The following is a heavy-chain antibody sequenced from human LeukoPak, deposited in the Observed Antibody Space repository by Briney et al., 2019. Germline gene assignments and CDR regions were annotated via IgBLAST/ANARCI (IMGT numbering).Heavy chain of an antibody. Sequence: ASVKVSCKASGYTFTSYGISWVRQAPGQGLEWMGWISAYNGNTNYAQKLQGRVTMTTDTSTSTAYMELRSLRSDDTAVYYCARDKSILTGYHYYYYYMDVWGKGTTVTVSS. CDR3: ARDKSILTGYHYYYYYMDV. CDR1: GYTFTSYG. V-gene: IGHV1-18*01. D-gene: IGHD3-9*01. CDR2: ISAYNGNT. J-gene: IGHJ6*03.